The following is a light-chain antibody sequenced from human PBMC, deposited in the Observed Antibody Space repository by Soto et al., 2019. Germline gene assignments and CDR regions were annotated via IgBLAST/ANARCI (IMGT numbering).Light chain of an antibody. CDR1: SSNIGAGYD. J-gene: IGLJ1*01. CDR2: GNN. CDR3: QSYDRSLSGRV. V-gene: IGLV1-40*01. Sequence: QAVLTQPPSVSGAPGQRVTISCTGNSSNIGAGYDVHWYQQLPGTAPKLLIYGNNNRPSGVPDRFSGSKSGTSASLAITGLQAEDEADYYCQSYDRSLSGRVFGTGTKLTVL.